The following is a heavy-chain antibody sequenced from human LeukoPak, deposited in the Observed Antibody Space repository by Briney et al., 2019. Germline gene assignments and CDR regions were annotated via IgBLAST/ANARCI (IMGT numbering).Heavy chain of an antibody. Sequence: GASVKVSCKASGYTFTSYGISWVRQAPGQGLEWMGWTSNYIGNTNYAQKFQGRVTMTTDTFTSTSYMQLRSLRADDTAVYYCARFGIIGTTNAFDIWGQGTMVTVSS. V-gene: IGHV1-18*01. J-gene: IGHJ3*02. CDR2: TSNYIGNT. D-gene: IGHD1-7*01. CDR3: ARFGIIGTTNAFDI. CDR1: GYTFTSYG.